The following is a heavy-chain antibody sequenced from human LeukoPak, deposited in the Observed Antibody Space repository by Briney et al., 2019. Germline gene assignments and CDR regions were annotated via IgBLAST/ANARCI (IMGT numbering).Heavy chain of an antibody. D-gene: IGHD1-1*01. V-gene: IGHV1-69*01. CDR3: AREQQGRRAAFDY. CDR1: GGTFSSYA. CDR2: IIPIFGTA. Sequence: GASVKVSCKASGGTFSSYAISWVRQAPGQGLEWMGGIIPIFGTANYAQKFQGRVTITADESTSTAYMELSSLRSEDTAVYYCAREQQGRRAAFDYWGQGTPVTVSS. J-gene: IGHJ4*02.